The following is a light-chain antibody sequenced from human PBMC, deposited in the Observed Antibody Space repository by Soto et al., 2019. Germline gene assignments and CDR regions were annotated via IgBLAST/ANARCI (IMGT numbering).Light chain of an antibody. Sequence: QSVLTQPPSASGSPGQSVTISCIGTSSDVGGYNYVSWYQQHPGKAPKLMIYEVSKRPSGVPDRFSGSKSGNTASLTVSGLQAEDEADYYCSSYAGSNNNYVFGTGTKVTVL. CDR3: SSYAGSNNNYV. CDR1: SSDVGGYNY. V-gene: IGLV2-8*01. CDR2: EVS. J-gene: IGLJ1*01.